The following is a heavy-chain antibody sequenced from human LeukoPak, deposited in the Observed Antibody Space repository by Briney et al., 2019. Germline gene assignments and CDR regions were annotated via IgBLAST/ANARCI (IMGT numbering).Heavy chain of an antibody. Sequence: GGSLRLSCAASGFTFSNAWMSWVRQAPGKGLEWVGRIKSKTDGGTTDYAAPVKGRFTISRDDSKNTLYLQMNSLKTEDTAVYYCTTGPYDYGDYGVDYWGQGTLVTVSS. CDR1: GFTFSNAW. CDR2: IKSKTDGGTT. CDR3: TTGPYDYGDYGVDY. V-gene: IGHV3-15*01. D-gene: IGHD4-17*01. J-gene: IGHJ4*02.